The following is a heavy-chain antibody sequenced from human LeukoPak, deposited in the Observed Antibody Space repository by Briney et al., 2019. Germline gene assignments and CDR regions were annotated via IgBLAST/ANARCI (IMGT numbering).Heavy chain of an antibody. J-gene: IGHJ4*02. CDR3: ARGGAYYGSGSYPFDY. D-gene: IGHD3-10*01. CDR1: GGSISSGGYY. V-gene: IGHV4-31*03. Sequence: SETLSLTCTVSGGSISSGGYYWSWIRQHPGKGLEWIGYIYYSGSTYYNPSLKSRVTISVDTSKNQFSLKLSSVTAADTAVYYCARGGAYYGSGSYPFDYWGQGTLVTVSS. CDR2: IYYSGST.